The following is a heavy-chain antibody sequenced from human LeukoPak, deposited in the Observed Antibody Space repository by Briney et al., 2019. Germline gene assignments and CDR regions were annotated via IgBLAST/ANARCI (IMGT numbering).Heavy chain of an antibody. CDR1: GGTFSSYA. V-gene: IGHV1-69*05. CDR2: IIPIFGTA. D-gene: IGHD6-6*01. J-gene: IGHJ6*03. CDR3: AREPIAARHYYYIDV. Sequence: VASVKVSCKASGGTFSSYAISWVRQAPGQGLEWMGGIIPIFGTANYAQKFQGRVTITTDESTSTAYMGLSSLRSEDTAVYYCAREPIAARHYYYIDVWGKGTTVTVSS.